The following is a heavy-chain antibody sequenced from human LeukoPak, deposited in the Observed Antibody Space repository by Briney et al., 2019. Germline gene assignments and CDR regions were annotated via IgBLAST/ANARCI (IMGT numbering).Heavy chain of an antibody. Sequence: SETLSLTCTVSGGSISSSSYYWGWIRQPPGKGLEWIGSIYYSGSTYYNPSLKSRVTISVDTSKNQFSLKLSSVTAADTAVYYCPRGASGSYYRNWFDPWGQGTLVTVSS. CDR2: IYYSGST. CDR3: PRGASGSYYRNWFDP. J-gene: IGHJ5*02. V-gene: IGHV4-39*01. D-gene: IGHD3-10*01. CDR1: GGSISSSSYY.